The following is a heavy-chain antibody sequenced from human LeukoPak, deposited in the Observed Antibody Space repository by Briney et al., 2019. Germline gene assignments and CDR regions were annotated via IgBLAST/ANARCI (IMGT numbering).Heavy chain of an antibody. V-gene: IGHV3-23*01. Sequence: GGSLRLSCAASGFTVSSNYMSWVRQAPGQGLEWVSAISGSGGSTYYADSVKGRFTISRANSKNTLYLQMNSLRAEDPAVYYCAKGRSGDYAYYYGMDVWGQGTTVTVSS. CDR1: GFTVSSNY. D-gene: IGHD4-17*01. J-gene: IGHJ6*02. CDR2: ISGSGGST. CDR3: AKGRSGDYAYYYGMDV.